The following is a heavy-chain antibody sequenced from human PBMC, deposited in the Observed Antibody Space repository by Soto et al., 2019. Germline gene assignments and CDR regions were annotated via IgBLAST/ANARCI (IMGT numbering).Heavy chain of an antibody. V-gene: IGHV3-30*18. J-gene: IGHJ6*02. Sequence: PGGSLRLSCAASGLTFSSYGMHWVRQAPGKGLEWVAVISYDGSNKYYADSVKGRFTISRDNSKNTLYLQMNSLRVEDTAVYYCAKGRYYYASGNYFPGYGMDVWGQGTTVTV. CDR2: ISYDGSNK. D-gene: IGHD3-10*01. CDR1: GLTFSSYG. CDR3: AKGRYYYASGNYFPGYGMDV.